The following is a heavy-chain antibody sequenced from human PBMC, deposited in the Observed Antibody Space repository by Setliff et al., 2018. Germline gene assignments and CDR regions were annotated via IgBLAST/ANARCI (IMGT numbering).Heavy chain of an antibody. CDR2: MYHSGST. CDR1: GYSISSDYY. Sequence: SETLSLTCAVSGYSISSDYYWGWNRQPPGKGLEWIGSMYHSGSTYYNPSLKSRVTISVDTSKNQFSLKLNYVTAADTAVYYCARALGYCSRTSCYADAFDIWGQGTMVTVSS. V-gene: IGHV4-38-2*01. J-gene: IGHJ3*02. D-gene: IGHD2-2*01. CDR3: ARALGYCSRTSCYADAFDI.